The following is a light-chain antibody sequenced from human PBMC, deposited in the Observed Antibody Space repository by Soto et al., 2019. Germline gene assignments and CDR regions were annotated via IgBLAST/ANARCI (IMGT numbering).Light chain of an antibody. V-gene: IGKV1-39*01. J-gene: IGKJ5*01. CDR1: QTISSY. CDR3: QQTYSAPIT. Sequence: DLQMTQSPSSLSASVGDRVTITCRASQTISSYLNWYQQRPGKAPNLLIYTSSSLQSGVPPRFSGGGSGTDFTLTISSLQPEDFATYYCQQTYSAPITFGQGTRLEIK. CDR2: TSS.